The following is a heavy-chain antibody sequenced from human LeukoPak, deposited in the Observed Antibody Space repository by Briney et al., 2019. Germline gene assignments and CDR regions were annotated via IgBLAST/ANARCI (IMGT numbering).Heavy chain of an antibody. Sequence: GGSLRLSCAASGFTFSSYWMTWVGQAPGKGLEGVAYIKQDGSEKYYVNSVKGRFTISRDNAKNSLYLQMNSLRAEDTAIYYCARDGRPLHSNYADYFDYWGQGTLVTVSS. V-gene: IGHV3-7*01. CDR3: ARDGRPLHSNYADYFDY. D-gene: IGHD4-11*01. CDR1: GFTFSSYW. CDR2: IKQDGSEK. J-gene: IGHJ4*02.